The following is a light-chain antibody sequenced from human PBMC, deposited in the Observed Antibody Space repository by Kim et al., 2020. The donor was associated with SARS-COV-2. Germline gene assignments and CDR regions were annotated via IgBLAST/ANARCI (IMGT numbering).Light chain of an antibody. CDR2: DVS. Sequence: QSALTQPASVSGSPGQSITISCTGSSSDVGTYNLVSWYQQRPGKAPKLIIHDVSKRPSGISDRFSGSKSGDTASLTISGLQAEDEADYFCCSYAGSSTYVVFGGGTQLTVL. CDR1: SSDVGTYNL. J-gene: IGLJ2*01. V-gene: IGLV2-23*02. CDR3: CSYAGSSTYVV.